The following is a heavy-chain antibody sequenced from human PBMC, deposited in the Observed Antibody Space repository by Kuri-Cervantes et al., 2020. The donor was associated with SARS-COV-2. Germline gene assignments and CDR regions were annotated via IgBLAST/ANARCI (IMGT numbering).Heavy chain of an antibody. D-gene: IGHD4-23*01. J-gene: IGHJ4*02. CDR2: IYYSGST. CDR1: SYSISSGYY. CDR3: ARDLGGSNYGGGDY. V-gene: IGHV4-38-2*02. Sequence: SETLSLTCTVSSYSISSGYYWGWIRQPPGKALEWIGSIYYSGSTNYNPSLKSRVTISVDTSKNQFSLKLSSVTAADTAVYYCARDLGGSNYGGGDYWGQGTLVTVSS.